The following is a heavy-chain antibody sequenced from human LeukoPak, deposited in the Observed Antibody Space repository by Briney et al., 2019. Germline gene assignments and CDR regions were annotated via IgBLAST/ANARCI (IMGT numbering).Heavy chain of an antibody. D-gene: IGHD3-10*01. CDR1: GGTFSSYA. V-gene: IGHV1-69*13. CDR3: ARGRTPNYYGSGSYYPFDY. CDR2: IIPIFGTA. Sequence: ASVKVSCKASGGTFSSYAISWVRQAPGQGLEWMGGIIPIFGTANYAQKFQGRVTITADESTSTAYMELSSLRSEDTAVYYCARGRTPNYYGSGSYYPFDYWGQGTLVTVSS. J-gene: IGHJ4*02.